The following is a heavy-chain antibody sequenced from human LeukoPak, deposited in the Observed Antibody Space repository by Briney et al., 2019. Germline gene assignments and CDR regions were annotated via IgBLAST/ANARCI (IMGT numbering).Heavy chain of an antibody. CDR1: GYTFTSYY. CDR2: MNPNSGNT. V-gene: IGHV1-8*03. D-gene: IGHD3-3*01. CDR3: ARGGLTPSGFWSGYFSYYYMDV. J-gene: IGHJ6*03. Sequence: ASVKVSCKASGYTFTSYYMHWVRQATGQGLEWMGWMNPNSGNTGYAQKFQGRVTITRNTSISTAYMELSSLRSEDTAVYYCARGGLTPSGFWSGYFSYYYMDVWGKGTTVTVSS.